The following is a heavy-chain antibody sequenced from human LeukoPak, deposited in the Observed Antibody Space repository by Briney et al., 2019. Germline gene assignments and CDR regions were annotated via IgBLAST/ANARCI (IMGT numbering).Heavy chain of an antibody. CDR1: GFTFSDYY. CDR2: ISSSSSYT. D-gene: IGHD2-21*02. V-gene: IGHV3-11*06. CDR3: ARVPSMTALPRYYYYGMDA. J-gene: IGHJ6*04. Sequence: GGSLRLSCAASGFTFSDYYMSWIRQAPGKGLEWVSYISSSSSYTNYADSVKGRFTISRDNAKNSLYLQMNSLRAEDTALYSCARVPSMTALPRYYYYGMDAGGKGTRVTSPQ.